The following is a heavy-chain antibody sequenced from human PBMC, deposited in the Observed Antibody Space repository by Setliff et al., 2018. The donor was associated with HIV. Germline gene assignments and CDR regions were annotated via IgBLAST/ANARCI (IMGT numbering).Heavy chain of an antibody. J-gene: IGHJ4*02. CDR2: IYTTGST. CDR3: ARGARYAYYYDGSGYYRHFDY. V-gene: IGHV4-61*09. CDR1: GGSISSGTYY. Sequence: LSLTCTVSGGSISSGTYYWAWIRQPAGKGLEWIGHIYTTGSTNYNPSLKSRVTMSVDTSKNQFSLNLSSVTAADTAVYYCARGARYAYYYDGSGYYRHFDYWGQGTLVTVSS. D-gene: IGHD3-22*01.